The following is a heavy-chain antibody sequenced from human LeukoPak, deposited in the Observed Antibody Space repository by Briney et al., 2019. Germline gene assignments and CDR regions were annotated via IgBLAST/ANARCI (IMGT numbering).Heavy chain of an antibody. D-gene: IGHD2/OR15-2a*01. Sequence: AGGSLRLSCAASGFTFNNYAMTWVRQAPGKGLEWVSVIYSGGSTYYADSVKGRFTISRDNSKNTLYLQMNSLRAEDTAVYYCARGVSMRVYFDYWGQGTLVTVSS. CDR2: IYSGGST. CDR3: ARGVSMRVYFDY. CDR1: GFTFNNYA. V-gene: IGHV3-53*01. J-gene: IGHJ4*02.